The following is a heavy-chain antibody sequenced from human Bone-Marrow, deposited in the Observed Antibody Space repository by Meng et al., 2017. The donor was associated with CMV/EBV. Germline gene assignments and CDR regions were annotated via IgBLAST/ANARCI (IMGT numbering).Heavy chain of an antibody. CDR2: INPSGGST. V-gene: IGHV1-46*01. CDR3: ARGGAGGYDFWSGYWTSSGTYGMDV. CDR1: GYTFTSYY. J-gene: IGHJ6*02. D-gene: IGHD3-3*01. Sequence: ASVKVSCKASGYTFTSYYMHWVRQAPGQGLEWMGIINPSGGSTSYAQKFQGRVTMTRDTSTSTVYMELSSLRSEDTAVYYCARGGAGGYDFWSGYWTSSGTYGMDVWGQGTTVTVSS.